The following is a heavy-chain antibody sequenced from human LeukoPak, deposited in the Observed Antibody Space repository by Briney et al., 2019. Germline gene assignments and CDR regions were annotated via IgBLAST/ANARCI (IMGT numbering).Heavy chain of an antibody. CDR3: ARESRGNIAYDYVWGSYRPYYFDY. Sequence: PSETLSLTRTVSGGSISSGDYYWSWIRQPPGKGLEWIGYIYYSGSTYYNPSLKSRVTISVDTSKNQFSLKLSSVTAADTAVYYCARESRGNIAYDYVWGSYRPYYFDYWGQGTLVTVSS. CDR2: IYYSGST. J-gene: IGHJ4*02. V-gene: IGHV4-30-4*08. CDR1: GGSISSGDYY. D-gene: IGHD3-16*02.